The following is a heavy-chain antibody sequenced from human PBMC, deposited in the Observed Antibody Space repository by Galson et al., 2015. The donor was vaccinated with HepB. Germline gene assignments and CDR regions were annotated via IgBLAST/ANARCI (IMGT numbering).Heavy chain of an antibody. Sequence: TLSLTCTVSGGSISSGGYYWSWIRQHPGKGLEWIGYIYYSGSTYYNPSLKSRVTISVDTSRNQFALKLSSVTAADTAVYYCARGGNYYDSKRPIDYWGQGTLVTVSS. D-gene: IGHD3-22*01. CDR2: IYYSGST. V-gene: IGHV4-31*03. CDR3: ARGGNYYDSKRPIDY. CDR1: GGSISSGGYY. J-gene: IGHJ4*02.